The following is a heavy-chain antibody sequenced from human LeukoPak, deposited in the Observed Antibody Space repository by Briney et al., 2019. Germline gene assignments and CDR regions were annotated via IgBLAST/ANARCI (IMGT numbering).Heavy chain of an antibody. Sequence: SETLSLTCTVSGGSISNYYWSWIRQTAGKGLEWIGRIYTSGSTTYSPSLKSRVTMSVDTSKSQFSLKLTSVTAADAALYYCARAVLSRMRYFDLWGRGTLLTVSS. D-gene: IGHD3-16*01. J-gene: IGHJ2*01. V-gene: IGHV4-4*07. CDR1: GGSISNYY. CDR2: IYTSGST. CDR3: ARAVLSRMRYFDL.